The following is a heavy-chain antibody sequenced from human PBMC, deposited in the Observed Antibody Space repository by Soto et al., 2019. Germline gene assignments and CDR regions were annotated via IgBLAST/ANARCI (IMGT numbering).Heavy chain of an antibody. CDR1: GGSFSGYY. CDR3: VRDGTKTLRDWFDP. CDR2: IYATGTT. D-gene: IGHD1-1*01. V-gene: IGHV4-59*10. Sequence: SETLSLTCAVYGGSFSGYYWSWIRKSAGKGLEWIGRIYATGTTDYNPSLKGRVMMSVDTSKKQFSLKLRSVTAADTAVYYCVRDGTKTLRDWFDPWGQGISVTVS. J-gene: IGHJ5*02.